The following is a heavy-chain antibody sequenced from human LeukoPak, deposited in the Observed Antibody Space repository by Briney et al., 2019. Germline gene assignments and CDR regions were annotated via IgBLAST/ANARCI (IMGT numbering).Heavy chain of an antibody. CDR3: TRERLLLWFGELSRDDAFDI. CDR1: GFTFGDYA. CDR2: IRSKAYGGTT. V-gene: IGHV3-49*03. D-gene: IGHD3-10*01. Sequence: GGSLRLSCTASGFTFGDYAMSWFRQAPGKGLEWVGFIRSKAYGGTTEYAASVKCRFTISRDDSKSIAYLQMNSLKTEDTAVYYCTRERLLLWFGELSRDDAFDIWGQRTMVTVSS. J-gene: IGHJ3*02.